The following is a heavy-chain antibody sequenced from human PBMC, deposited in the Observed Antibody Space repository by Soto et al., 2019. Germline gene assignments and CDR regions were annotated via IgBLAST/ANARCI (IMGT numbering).Heavy chain of an antibody. D-gene: IGHD3-3*01. CDR1: GGSISSGDYY. V-gene: IGHV4-30-4*01. Sequence: NPSETLSLTCTVSGGSISSGDYYWSWIRQPPGKGLEWIGYIYYSGSTYYNPSLKSRVTISVDTSKNQFSLKLSSVTAADTAVYYCARGERRRITIFGVVITPRFDYWGQGTLVTVSS. CDR3: ARGERRRITIFGVVITPRFDY. J-gene: IGHJ4*02. CDR2: IYYSGST.